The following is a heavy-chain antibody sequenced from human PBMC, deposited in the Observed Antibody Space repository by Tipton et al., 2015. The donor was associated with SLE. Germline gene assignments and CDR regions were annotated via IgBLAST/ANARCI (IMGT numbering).Heavy chain of an antibody. Sequence: TLSLTCTVSGYSISTGYYWGWISQPPGKGVGWIGWIYYSGSTYYNPSLKKRVTISVDTSKNQFSLKLSSVTAADTAVYYCASRNRREMATKEGWFDPWGQGTLVTVSS. J-gene: IGHJ5*02. CDR3: ASRNRREMATKEGWFDP. D-gene: IGHD5-24*01. CDR1: GYSISTGYY. V-gene: IGHV4-38-2*02. CDR2: IYYSGST.